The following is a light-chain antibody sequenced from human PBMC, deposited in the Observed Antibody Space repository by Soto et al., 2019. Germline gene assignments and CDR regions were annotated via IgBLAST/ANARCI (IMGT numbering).Light chain of an antibody. CDR3: QQYYRTPSP. J-gene: IGKJ5*01. CDR1: QSVLYSSNNKNY. CDR2: WAS. V-gene: IGKV4-1*01. Sequence: DIVMTQSPDSLAVSLGERATINCKSSQSVLYSSNNKNYLAWYQQKPGQPPKLLIYWASTRESGVPDRFSGSGSGTDFTLTISSLQAEDVAVYYCQQYYRTPSPFGQGTRLEIK.